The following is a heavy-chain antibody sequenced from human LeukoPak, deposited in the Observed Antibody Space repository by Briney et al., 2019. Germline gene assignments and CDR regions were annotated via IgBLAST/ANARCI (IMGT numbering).Heavy chain of an antibody. Sequence: GGSLRLSCAASGFTVSSNYMSWVRQAPGKGLEWVSVIYSGGSTYYADSVKGRFTISRDNSKNTLYLQMNSLRAEDTAVYYRARDFSGWDEGNYWGQGTLVTVSS. J-gene: IGHJ4*02. D-gene: IGHD6-19*01. CDR3: ARDFSGWDEGNY. CDR2: IYSGGST. V-gene: IGHV3-53*01. CDR1: GFTVSSNY.